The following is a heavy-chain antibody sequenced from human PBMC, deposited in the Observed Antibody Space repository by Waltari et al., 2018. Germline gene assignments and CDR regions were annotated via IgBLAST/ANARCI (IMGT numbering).Heavy chain of an antibody. CDR3: VMYSSSFLGDC. Sequence: EVQLVESGGGLVQPGGSLRLSCAASGFIFNHYWMHWVRQAPGKGLVSVSHINTDGSITNYADSVKGRFTISRDNAKNTLFLQMNSLRAEDTAVYYCVMYSSSFLGDCWGQGTLVTVSS. J-gene: IGHJ4*02. V-gene: IGHV3-74*01. D-gene: IGHD6-13*01. CDR2: INTDGSIT. CDR1: GFIFNHYW.